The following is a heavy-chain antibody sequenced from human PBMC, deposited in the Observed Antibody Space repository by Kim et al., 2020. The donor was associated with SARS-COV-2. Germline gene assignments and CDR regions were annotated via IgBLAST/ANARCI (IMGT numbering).Heavy chain of an antibody. CDR3: VRETSSFDH. J-gene: IGHJ4*02. CDR2: T. V-gene: IGHV3-74*01. D-gene: IGHD2-2*01. Sequence: TGYASSGQCRITIHRDNAKNPLYLQMNTLRAEETAVYYCVRETSSFDHWGQGTLVTVSS.